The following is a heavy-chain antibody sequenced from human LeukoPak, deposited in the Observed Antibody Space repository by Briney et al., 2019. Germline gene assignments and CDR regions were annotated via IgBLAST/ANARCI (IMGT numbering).Heavy chain of an antibody. Sequence: PGGSLRLSCAGSGFTFSGYYMSWIGQAPGKGLECVSYISSSSSYTNYADSVKGRFTISRDNAKNSLYLQMNSLRAEDTAVYDCARGMYSSGWYYGYWGQGTLVTVSA. CDR2: ISSSSSYT. V-gene: IGHV3-11*06. D-gene: IGHD6-19*01. CDR1: GFTFSGYY. CDR3: ARGMYSSGWYYGY. J-gene: IGHJ4*02.